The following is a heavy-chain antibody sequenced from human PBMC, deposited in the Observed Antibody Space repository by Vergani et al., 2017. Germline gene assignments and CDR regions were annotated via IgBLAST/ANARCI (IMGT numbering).Heavy chain of an antibody. J-gene: IGHJ4*02. D-gene: IGHD6-13*01. CDR2: ISKDGTHD. CDR3: ARDREAIAAAGADY. CDR1: GFGFKNFA. V-gene: IGHV3-30*03. Sequence: QVSLVESGGGVVQPGRSLTLTCSASGFGFKNFAMHWVRQAPGKGLEWVATISKDGTHDYYEPSVRGRFAVSRDNFKNTMYLQMDSRRAEDTAVYYCARDREAIAAAGADYWGQGTLVTVSS.